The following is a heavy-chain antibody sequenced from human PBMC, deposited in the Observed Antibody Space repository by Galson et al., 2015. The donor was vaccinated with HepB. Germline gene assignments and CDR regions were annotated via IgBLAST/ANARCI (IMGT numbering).Heavy chain of an antibody. CDR1: GYTFTSYG. CDR2: ISAYNGNT. CDR3: ARVRTMVRGRLWGGETDY. J-gene: IGHJ4*02. V-gene: IGHV1-18*04. Sequence: SVKVSCKASGYTFTSYGISWVRQAPGQGLEWMGWISAYNGNTNYAQKLQGRVTMTTDTSTSTAYMELRSLRSDDTAVYYCARVRTMVRGRLWGGETDYWGQGTLVTVSS. D-gene: IGHD3-10*01.